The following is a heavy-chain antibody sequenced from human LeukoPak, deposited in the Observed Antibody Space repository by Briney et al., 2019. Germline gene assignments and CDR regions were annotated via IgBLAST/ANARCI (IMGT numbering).Heavy chain of an antibody. CDR1: GYTFTSYA. CDR3: ARDQWRLGYCSSTSCYPDAFDI. D-gene: IGHD2-2*01. CDR2: ISAYNGNT. J-gene: IGHJ3*02. Sequence: ASVKVSCKASGYTFTSYAMNWVRQAPGQGLEWMGWISAYNGNTNYAQKLQGRVTMTTDTSTSTAYMELRSLRSDDTAVYYCARDQWRLGYCSSTSCYPDAFDIWGQGTMVTISS. V-gene: IGHV1-18*01.